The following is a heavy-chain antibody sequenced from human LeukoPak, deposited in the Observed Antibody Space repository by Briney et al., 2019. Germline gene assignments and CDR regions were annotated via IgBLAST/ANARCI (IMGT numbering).Heavy chain of an antibody. Sequence: GASVKVSCKASGYTFTCYYMHWVRQAPGQGLEWMGRINPNSGGTNYAQKFQGRVTMTRDTSISTAYMELSRLRSDDTAVYYCARDSPPRTVDYWGQGTLVTVSS. CDR1: GYTFTCYY. V-gene: IGHV1-2*06. D-gene: IGHD3/OR15-3a*01. CDR2: INPNSGGT. J-gene: IGHJ4*02. CDR3: ARDSPPRTVDY.